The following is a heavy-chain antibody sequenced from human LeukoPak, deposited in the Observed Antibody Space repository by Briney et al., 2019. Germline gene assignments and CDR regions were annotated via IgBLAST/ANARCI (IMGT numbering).Heavy chain of an antibody. J-gene: IGHJ5*02. V-gene: IGHV1-2*02. CDR3: ARAGLYSGSYYWFDP. Sequence: ASVKVSCKASGYTFTGYYMHWVRQAPGHGLEWMGWINPNSGGTNYAQKFQGRVTMTRDTSISTAYMELSRLRSDDTAVYYCARAGLYSGSYYWFDPWGQGTLVTVSS. D-gene: IGHD1-26*01. CDR2: INPNSGGT. CDR1: GYTFTGYY.